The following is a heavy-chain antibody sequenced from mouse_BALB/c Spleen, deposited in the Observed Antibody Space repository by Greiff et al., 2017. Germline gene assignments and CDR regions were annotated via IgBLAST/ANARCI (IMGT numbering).Heavy chain of an antibody. J-gene: IGHJ2*01. Sequence: LQQPGSELVRPGASVKLSCKASGYTFTSYWMHWVKQRPGQGLEWIGNIYPGSGSTNYDEKFKSKATLTVDTSSSTAYMQLSSLTSEDSAVYYCTINWDGDYGGQGTTLTVSS. CDR3: TINWDGDY. V-gene: IGHV1S22*01. CDR2: IYPGSGST. CDR1: GYTFTSYW. D-gene: IGHD4-1*02.